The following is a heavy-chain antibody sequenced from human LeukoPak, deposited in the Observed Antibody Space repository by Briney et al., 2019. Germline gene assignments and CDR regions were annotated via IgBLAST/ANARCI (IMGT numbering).Heavy chain of an antibody. CDR1: GFTFSSYG. Sequence: GGSLRLSCAASGFTFSSYGMHWVRQAPGKGLEWVPVISYDGSNKYYADSVKGRFTISRDNSKNTLYLQMNSLRAEDTAVYYCASFRLCSGGSCYSFDYWGQGTLVTVSS. CDR3: ASFRLCSGGSCYSFDY. D-gene: IGHD2-15*01. CDR2: ISYDGSNK. V-gene: IGHV3-30*19. J-gene: IGHJ4*02.